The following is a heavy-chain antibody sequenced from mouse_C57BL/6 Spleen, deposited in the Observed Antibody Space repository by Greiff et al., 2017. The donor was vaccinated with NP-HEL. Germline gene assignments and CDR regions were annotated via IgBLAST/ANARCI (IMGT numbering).Heavy chain of an antibody. J-gene: IGHJ2*01. D-gene: IGHD2-5*01. Sequence: EVKLVESGGGLVKPGGSLKLSCAASGFTFSDYGMHWVRQAPEKGLEWVAYISSGSSTIYYADTVKGRFTISRDNAKNTLFLQMTSLRSEDTAMYYCARGYSNYLDYWGQGTTLTVSS. CDR3: ARGYSNYLDY. CDR1: GFTFSDYG. V-gene: IGHV5-17*01. CDR2: ISSGSSTI.